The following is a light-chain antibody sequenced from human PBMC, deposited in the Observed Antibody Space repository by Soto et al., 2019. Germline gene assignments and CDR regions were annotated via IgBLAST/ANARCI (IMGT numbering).Light chain of an antibody. CDR3: QQYYNTLPT. CDR2: WAS. Sequence: DIVMTQSPDSLAVSLGERATINCKSSQSVLFSSNSNNYLAWYQQKPGQPPKLLIYWASTRESGVPDRFSGSGSGTDFTLTISSLQADDVAVYYCQQYYNTLPTFGQGTKLEIK. V-gene: IGKV4-1*01. CDR1: QSVLFSSNSNNY. J-gene: IGKJ2*01.